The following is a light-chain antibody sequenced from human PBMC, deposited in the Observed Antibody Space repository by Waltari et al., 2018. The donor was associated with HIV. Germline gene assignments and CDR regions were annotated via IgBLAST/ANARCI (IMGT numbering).Light chain of an antibody. J-gene: IGLJ3*02. CDR3: QSADSNASLWV. Sequence: SYELTQPPSVSVSPGQTARITCSGDALPKQYAYWYQQRPGQAPGLVIYKDTERPSGIPERFSGSSSGTTATLTIIGVQAQDEADYNCQSADSNASLWVFGGGTKLTVL. CDR1: ALPKQY. CDR2: KDT. V-gene: IGLV3-25*03.